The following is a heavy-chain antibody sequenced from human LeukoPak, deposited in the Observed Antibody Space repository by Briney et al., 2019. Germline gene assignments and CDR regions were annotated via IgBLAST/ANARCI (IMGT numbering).Heavy chain of an antibody. D-gene: IGHD2-15*01. V-gene: IGHV3-74*01. J-gene: IGHJ3*02. CDR3: ARGGGGFDI. CDR2: IISDGRST. Sequence: GGSLRLSCAASGFTFSSYWVHWVRQAPGKGLVWVSRIISDGRSTDYADSVKGRFTISRDNAKNTLYLQMNSLRVDDTAVYYCARGGGGFDIWGQGTMVTVSS. CDR1: GFTFSSYW.